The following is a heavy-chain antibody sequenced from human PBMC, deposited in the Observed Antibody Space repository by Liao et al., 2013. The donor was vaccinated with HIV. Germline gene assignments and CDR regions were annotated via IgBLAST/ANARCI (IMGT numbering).Heavy chain of an antibody. CDR1: GGSISTYY. J-gene: IGHJ4*02. CDR3: ARGPGHFDS. CDR2: IYYSGST. D-gene: IGHD1-1*01. Sequence: QVQLQESGPGLVKPSETLSLTCTVSGGSISTYYWSWIRQPPGKGLEWIGYIYYSGSTNYNPSLKSRVTISVDTSKNQFSLKLSSVTAADTAVYYCARGPGHFDSWGQGTLVTVSS. V-gene: IGHV4-59*01.